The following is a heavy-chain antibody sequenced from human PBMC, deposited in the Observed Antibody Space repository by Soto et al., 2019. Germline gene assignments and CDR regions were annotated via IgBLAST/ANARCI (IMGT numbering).Heavy chain of an antibody. CDR1: GGSINSGGYC. CDR2: ISYGGST. V-gene: IGHV4-31*03. CDR3: SRGILV. J-gene: IGHJ4*02. Sequence: QVQLQESGPGLVKPSQTLSLTCTVSGGSINSGGYCWSWIRQHPGKGLDWIGCISYGGSTSYNPSLKSRVTISVDTSKHQFSLKLTSVTAADTAVYYCSRGILVWGQGALITVSS. D-gene: IGHD5-18*01.